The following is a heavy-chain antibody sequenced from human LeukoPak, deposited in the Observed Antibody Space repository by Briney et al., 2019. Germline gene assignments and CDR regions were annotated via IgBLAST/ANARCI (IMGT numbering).Heavy chain of an antibody. V-gene: IGHV4-34*01. CDR1: GGSFTAFD. D-gene: IGHD3-22*01. CDR3: ARDSYDSSGYYPAF. Sequence: SETLSLTCAVYGGSFTAFDWNWIRQSPGKGLEWIGKINHSGNTNYNPSLKSRVTISVDTSKNQFSLKLSSVTAADTAVYYCARDSYDSSGYYPAFWGQGTLVTVSS. J-gene: IGHJ4*02. CDR2: INHSGNT.